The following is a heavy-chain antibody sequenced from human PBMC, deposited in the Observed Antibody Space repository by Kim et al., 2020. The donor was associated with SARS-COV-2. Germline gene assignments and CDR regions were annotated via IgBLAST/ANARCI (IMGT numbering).Heavy chain of an antibody. CDR2: ISYDGSNK. CDR3: ARDANWGDGYNSLPRRASGMDV. V-gene: IGHV3-30*04. CDR1: GFTFSSYA. Sequence: GGSLRLSCAASGFTFSSYAMHWVRQAPGKGLEWVAVISYDGSNKYYADSVKGRFTISRDNSKNTLYLQMNSLRAEDTAVYYCARDANWGDGYNSLPRRASGMDVWGQGTTVTVSS. J-gene: IGHJ6*02. D-gene: IGHD5-12*01.